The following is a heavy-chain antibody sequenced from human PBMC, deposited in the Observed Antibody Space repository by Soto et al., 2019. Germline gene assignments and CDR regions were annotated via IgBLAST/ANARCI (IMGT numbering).Heavy chain of an antibody. CDR1: GGTFSSYT. CDR3: AREEGFYDSSGYYHNWFDP. J-gene: IGHJ5*02. D-gene: IGHD3-22*01. Sequence: QVQLVQSGAEVKKPGSSVKVSCKASGGTFSSYTISWVRQAPGQGLEWMGRIIPILGIANYAQKFQGRVTITADNSTSTAYMELSSLRSEDTAVYYCAREEGFYDSSGYYHNWFDPWGQGTLVTVSS. V-gene: IGHV1-69*08. CDR2: IIPILGIA.